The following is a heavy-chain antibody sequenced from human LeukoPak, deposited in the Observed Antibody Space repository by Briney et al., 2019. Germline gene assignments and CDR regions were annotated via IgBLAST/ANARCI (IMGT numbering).Heavy chain of an antibody. CDR1: GFTFSRYA. J-gene: IGHJ3*01. D-gene: IGHD3-10*01. V-gene: IGHV3-23*01. CDR2: VSGSGGST. CDR3: AKRMIRGINHDAFDL. Sequence: GGSLRLSCAASGFTFSRYAMSWVRQAPGKGLEWVSAVSGSGGSTYYADSVKGLFTISRDNSKNTLYLQMNSLRAEDTAVYYCAKRMIRGINHDAFDLWGQGTMVTVSS.